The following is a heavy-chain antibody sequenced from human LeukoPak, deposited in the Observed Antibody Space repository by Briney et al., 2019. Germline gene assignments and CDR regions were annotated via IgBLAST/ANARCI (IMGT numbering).Heavy chain of an antibody. CDR1: GGSINGYY. Sequence: SETLSLTCTVSGGSINGYYWTWIRQPPGKGLEWIGYIHYSGGTNYSASLKSRVTISVDTSKNQFSLKLSSVTAADTAVYYCARRSKAAAGGAFDIWGQGTMVTVSS. V-gene: IGHV4-59*01. D-gene: IGHD6-13*01. CDR3: ARRSKAAAGGAFDI. J-gene: IGHJ3*02. CDR2: IHYSGGT.